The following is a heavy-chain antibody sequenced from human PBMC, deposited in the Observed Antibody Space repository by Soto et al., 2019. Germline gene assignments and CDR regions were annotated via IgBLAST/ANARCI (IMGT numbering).Heavy chain of an antibody. V-gene: IGHV2-5*02. Sequence: QITLKESGPTLVKPTQTLTLTCTFSGFSLSTSGVGVAWIRQPPVKVLEWLALIYWDDDKRYRPSLETRLTITKDTSKNQVVLTMTNMDSVDTATYYCAYLPCSGGSCYWFSYSGMDVWGQGTTVTVSS. CDR2: IYWDDDK. CDR1: GFSLSTSGVG. D-gene: IGHD2-15*01. J-gene: IGHJ6*02. CDR3: AYLPCSGGSCYWFSYSGMDV.